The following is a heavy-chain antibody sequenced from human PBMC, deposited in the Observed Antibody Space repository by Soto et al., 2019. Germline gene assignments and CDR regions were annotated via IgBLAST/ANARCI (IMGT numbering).Heavy chain of an antibody. CDR2: IYHSGST. CDR3: ARVSGTTLRYFDY. J-gene: IGHJ4*02. CDR1: GGSISSSNW. Sequence: QVQLQESGPGLVKPSGTLSLTCAVSGGSISSSNWWSWVRQPPGKGLEWSGEIYHSGSTNYNPSLKRRVTISVDKSKNQFSLKLSSVTAADTAVYYCARVSGTTLRYFDYWGQGTLVTVSS. V-gene: IGHV4-4*02. D-gene: IGHD1-7*01.